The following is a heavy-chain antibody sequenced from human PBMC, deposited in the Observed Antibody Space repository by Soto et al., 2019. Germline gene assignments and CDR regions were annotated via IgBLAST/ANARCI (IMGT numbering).Heavy chain of an antibody. Sequence: ASVKLSFKASGYTFTSDGISWLRQARRQGLEWMGWISAYNGNTNYEQKLQGRVTMTTDTSTSTAYMELRSLTYDDTAMYYCARGRGVVIPAGTPDAFDVWGQGTMVTVSS. CDR3: ARGRGVVIPAGTPDAFDV. J-gene: IGHJ3*01. V-gene: IGHV1-18*04. CDR2: ISAYNGNT. CDR1: GYTFTSDG. D-gene: IGHD2-21*01.